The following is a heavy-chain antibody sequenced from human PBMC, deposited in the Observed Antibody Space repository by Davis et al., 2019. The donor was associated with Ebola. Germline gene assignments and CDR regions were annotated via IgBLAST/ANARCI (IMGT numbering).Heavy chain of an antibody. J-gene: IGHJ4*02. CDR1: GYTFTSYG. D-gene: IGHD2-15*01. Sequence: AASVKVSCKASGYTFTSYGISWVRQAPGQGLEWMGWISGYNGNTNYVENLQGRVTMTTDTSTSTAYMELRSLRSADTAVYYCAREEGYCSGGSCYSGYFDYWGQGTLVTVSS. CDR3: AREEGYCSGGSCYSGYFDY. CDR2: ISGYNGNT. V-gene: IGHV1-18*01.